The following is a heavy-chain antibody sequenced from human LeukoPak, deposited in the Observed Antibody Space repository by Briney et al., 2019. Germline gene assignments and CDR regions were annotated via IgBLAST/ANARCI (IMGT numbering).Heavy chain of an antibody. CDR1: GYTFTGYY. CDR2: INPNSGGT. J-gene: IGHJ4*02. CDR3: ATDGIALAGNGGNSRPYFDY. D-gene: IGHD6-19*01. Sequence: HGASVKVSCKASGYTFTGYYMHWVRQAPGQGLEWMGWINPNSGGTNYAQKFQGRVTMTRDTSISTAYMELSRLRSDDTAVYYGATDGIALAGNGGNSRPYFDYWGQGTLVTVSS. V-gene: IGHV1-2*02.